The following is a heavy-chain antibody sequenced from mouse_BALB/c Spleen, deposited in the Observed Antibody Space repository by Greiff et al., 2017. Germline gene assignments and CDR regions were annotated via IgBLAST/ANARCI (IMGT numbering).Heavy chain of an antibody. V-gene: IGHV1S81*02. D-gene: IGHD1-2*01. CDR3: TTAIYAMDY. J-gene: IGHJ4*01. CDR2: INPSNGGT. Sequence: QVQLQQSGAELVKPGASVKLSCKASGYTFTSYYMYWVKQRPGQGLEWIGEINPSNGGTNFNEKFNSKATLTVDKSSSTAYMQLSSLTSEDSAVYYCTTAIYAMDYWGQGTSVTVSS. CDR1: GYTFTSYY.